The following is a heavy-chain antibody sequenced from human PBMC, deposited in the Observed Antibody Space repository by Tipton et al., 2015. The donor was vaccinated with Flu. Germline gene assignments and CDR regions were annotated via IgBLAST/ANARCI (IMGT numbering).Heavy chain of an antibody. V-gene: IGHV1-46*01. D-gene: IGHD2-15*01. J-gene: IGHJ4*02. CDR3: ARVLTLAVSDY. Sequence: QLVQSGAEVRKPGASVKVSCKTSGYNFINYGVTWVRQAPGQGLEWMALINANSGSTTYTQRFQGRVTVTRDTSTNTVYMELNSLTSEDTAVYYCARVLTLAVSDYWGQGTLVTVSS. CDR2: INANSGST. CDR1: GYNFINYG.